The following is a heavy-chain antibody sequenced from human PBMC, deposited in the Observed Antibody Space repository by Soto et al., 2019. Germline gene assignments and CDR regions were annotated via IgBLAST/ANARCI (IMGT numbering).Heavy chain of an antibody. CDR2: INHSGST. Sequence: QVQLQPWGAGLLKPSETLSLTCAVYGGSFSGYYWSWIRQPPGKGLEWIGEINHSGSTNYNPSLKSRVTISVNTSKNQFSLKLSSVTAADTAVYYCARGLDRYYPIDYWGQGTLVTVSS. CDR3: ARGLDRYYPIDY. D-gene: IGHD3-10*01. CDR1: GGSFSGYY. J-gene: IGHJ4*02. V-gene: IGHV4-34*01.